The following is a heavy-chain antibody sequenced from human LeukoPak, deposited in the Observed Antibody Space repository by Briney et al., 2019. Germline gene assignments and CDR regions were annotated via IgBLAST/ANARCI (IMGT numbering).Heavy chain of an antibody. V-gene: IGHV4-34*01. CDR1: GGSLSGYY. CDR3: ARSTGVAAVRFDP. Sequence: SETLSLTCAIYGGSLSGYYWSWIRQSPGKGLEWIGEGGDRGGTKYSPSLKSRVIISADTSKNQISLKLNSVTAADTAVYYCARSTGVAAVRFDPWGQGTLVTVSS. CDR2: GGDRGGT. D-gene: IGHD6-25*01. J-gene: IGHJ5*02.